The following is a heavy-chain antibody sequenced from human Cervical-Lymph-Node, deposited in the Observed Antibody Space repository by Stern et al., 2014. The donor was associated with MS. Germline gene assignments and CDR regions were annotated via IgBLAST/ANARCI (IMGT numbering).Heavy chain of an antibody. CDR2: IRAYNGNT. Sequence: QMQLVQSGAEVKKPGASVKVSCKASGYTFTSYGISWVRQAPGEGLEWMGWIRAYNGNTNYAQKLQGRVTMTTDTSTSTAYMELRSLRSDDTAVYYCARGSDLGYGPPHGMDVWGQGTTVTVSS. V-gene: IGHV1-18*01. J-gene: IGHJ6*02. CDR1: GYTFTSYG. D-gene: IGHD5-18*01. CDR3: ARGSDLGYGPPHGMDV.